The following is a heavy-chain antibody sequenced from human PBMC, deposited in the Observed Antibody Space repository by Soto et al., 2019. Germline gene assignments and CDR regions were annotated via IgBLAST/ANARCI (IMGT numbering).Heavy chain of an antibody. V-gene: IGHV3-11*01. CDR1: GFTFSDYY. CDR2: ISSSGSTI. Sequence: PGGSLRLSCAASGFTFSDYYMSWIRQAPGKGLEWVSYISSSGSTIYYADSVKGRFTNSRDNAKNSIYLQMNSLRAEDTAVYYCARAPDCSSTSCYGDSNWFDPWGQGTLVTVSS. CDR3: ARAPDCSSTSCYGDSNWFDP. D-gene: IGHD2-2*01. J-gene: IGHJ5*02.